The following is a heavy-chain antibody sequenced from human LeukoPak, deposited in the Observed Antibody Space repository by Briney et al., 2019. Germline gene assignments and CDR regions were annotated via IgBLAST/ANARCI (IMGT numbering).Heavy chain of an antibody. CDR3: ARAGYGSDILTGYYGAFNI. D-gene: IGHD3-9*01. CDR1: GFTVSSNS. J-gene: IGHJ3*02. V-gene: IGHV3-21*01. Sequence: GGSLRLSCTVTGFTVSSNSMSWVRQATGKGLEWVASTSSSSGYIYYADSVKGRFTISRDNAKNSLYLQMNSLRAEDTAVYYCARAGYGSDILTGYYGAFNIWGQGTMVTVSS. CDR2: TSSSSGYI.